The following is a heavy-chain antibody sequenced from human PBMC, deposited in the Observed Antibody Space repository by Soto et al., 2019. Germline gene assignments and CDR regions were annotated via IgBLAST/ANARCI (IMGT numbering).Heavy chain of an antibody. CDR2: IFHSGSS. V-gene: IGHV4-4*02. D-gene: IGHD4-17*01. J-gene: IGHJ4*02. CDR1: SGSVADSKW. Sequence: QVHLQEVGPGLVEPSGTLSLTCVVSSGSVADSKWWTWVRQSPGKAMEWIGEIFHSGSSNYNPSLGRRVSMSIDTSKNQYSLQLASVTAAYTAIYYCARFDYGDHAFDTWGQGTVVSVSS. CDR3: ARFDYGDHAFDT.